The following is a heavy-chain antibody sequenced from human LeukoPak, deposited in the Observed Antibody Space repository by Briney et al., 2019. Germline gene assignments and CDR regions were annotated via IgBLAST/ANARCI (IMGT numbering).Heavy chain of an antibody. Sequence: GGSRRLSCAASGNYWMHWVRQAPGKGLVWVSHINSDGSWTGYADSVKGRFTISKDNAKNTVYLQMNNLRAEDTAVYYCVSFYETNWGRGTLVTVSS. CDR3: VSFYETN. V-gene: IGHV3-74*01. CDR2: INSDGSWT. D-gene: IGHD2-2*01. J-gene: IGHJ4*02. CDR1: GNYW.